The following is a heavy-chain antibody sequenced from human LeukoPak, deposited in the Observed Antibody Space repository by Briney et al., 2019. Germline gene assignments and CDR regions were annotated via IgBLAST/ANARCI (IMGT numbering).Heavy chain of an antibody. CDR2: INTGTGNP. D-gene: IGHD3-10*01. CDR1: GYTFTNYA. V-gene: IGHV7-4-1*02. J-gene: IGHJ4*02. CDR3: ARDQGSFPLDY. Sequence: ASVKVSCKASGYTFTNYALNWVRQAPGQGLEWMGWINTGTGNPTYAQGFTGRFVFSLDTSVSTAYLHISNLKAEDTAVYYCARDQGSFPLDYWGQGTLVTVSS.